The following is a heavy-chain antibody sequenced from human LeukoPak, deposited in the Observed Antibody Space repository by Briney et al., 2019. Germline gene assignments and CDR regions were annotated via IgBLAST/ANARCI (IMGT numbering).Heavy chain of an antibody. Sequence: PSETLSLTCAVHGGSFSNKYWSWIRQSPGKGLEWIGEINHSGRTNYNPSLKSRVAISIGTSKNQFSLHLTSVTAADTAMYYCARGGATPMVFVVWGQGTLVTVSS. V-gene: IGHV4-34*01. CDR3: ARGGATPMVFVV. D-gene: IGHD3-22*01. CDR2: INHSGRT. J-gene: IGHJ4*02. CDR1: GGSFSNKY.